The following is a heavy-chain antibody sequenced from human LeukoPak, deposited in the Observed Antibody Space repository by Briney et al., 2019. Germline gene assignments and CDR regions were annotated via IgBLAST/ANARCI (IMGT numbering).Heavy chain of an antibody. CDR3: ARESRVYRDAFDI. V-gene: IGHV1-18*01. J-gene: IGHJ3*02. CDR1: GYTFTSYG. Sequence: ASVKVSCKASGYTFTSYGISWVRQAPGQGLEWMGWISAYNGNTNYAQKFQGRVTMTRNTSISTAYMELSSLRSEDTAVYYCARESRVYRDAFDIWGQGTMVTVSS. D-gene: IGHD6-13*01. CDR2: ISAYNGNT.